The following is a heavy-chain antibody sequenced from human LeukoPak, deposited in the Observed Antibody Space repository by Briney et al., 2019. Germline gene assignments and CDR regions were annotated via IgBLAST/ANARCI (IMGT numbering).Heavy chain of an antibody. CDR1: GFTFTSYA. CDR2: NSGSGGTT. Sequence: GGSLRLSCAAPGFTFTSYAMSWVRQAPGKGLEWVSANSGSGGTTYYADSVKGRFTISRDNSKNTLYLQMNSLRAEDTAVYYCAKDRLSVLRVDYDSSDEPNFDYWGQGTLVTVSS. V-gene: IGHV3-23*01. CDR3: AKDRLSVLRVDYDSSDEPNFDY. J-gene: IGHJ4*02. D-gene: IGHD3-22*01.